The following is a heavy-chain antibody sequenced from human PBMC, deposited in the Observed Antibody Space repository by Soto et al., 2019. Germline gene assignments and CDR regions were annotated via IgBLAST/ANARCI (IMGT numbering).Heavy chain of an antibody. CDR2: VYNSGST. V-gene: IGHV4-59*01. J-gene: IGHJ1*01. CDR1: GGSISSYY. D-gene: IGHD2-2*01. CDR3: AGGSSLCWECFHH. Sequence: QVQLQESDPGLVKPSETLSLTCNVSGGSISSYYWSWIRQPPGKGLEYIGHVYNSGSTIHSPSLKSRATISVDTSKNQFSLKQTSVTAADTAVYYCAGGSSLCWECFHHWGQGILITVSS.